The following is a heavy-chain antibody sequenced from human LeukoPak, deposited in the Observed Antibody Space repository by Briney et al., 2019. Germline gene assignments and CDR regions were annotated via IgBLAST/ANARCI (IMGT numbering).Heavy chain of an antibody. D-gene: IGHD3-22*01. CDR1: GYTFIDHF. CDR2: IDPDTGDT. Sequence: ASVKVSCKPSGYTFIDHFLHWVRQAPGQGLESLGWIDPDTGDTNYPQKFQGRVTMTRDTSSSTAYMELNRLRSDDTAVYYCARAGHNSNSGGYDFWGLGTLVTVSS. CDR3: ARAGHNSNSGGYDF. J-gene: IGHJ4*02. V-gene: IGHV1-2*02.